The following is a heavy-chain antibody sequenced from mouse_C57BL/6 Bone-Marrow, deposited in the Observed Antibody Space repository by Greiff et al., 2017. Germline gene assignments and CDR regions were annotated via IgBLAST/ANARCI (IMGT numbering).Heavy chain of an antibody. CDR1: GYTFTSYG. Sequence: VQLQQSGAELARPGASVKLSCKASGYTFTSYGISWVKQRTGQGLEWIGEIYPRSGNTYYNEKLKGKATLTADKSSSTAYMELRSLTSEDSAVYFCAIYYGNQRYFDVWGTGTTVPVSS. D-gene: IGHD2-1*01. J-gene: IGHJ1*03. CDR2: IYPRSGNT. CDR3: AIYYGNQRYFDV. V-gene: IGHV1-81*01.